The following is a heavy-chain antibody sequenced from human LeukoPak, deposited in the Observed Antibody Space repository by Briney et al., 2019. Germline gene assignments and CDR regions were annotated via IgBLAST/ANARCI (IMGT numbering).Heavy chain of an antibody. CDR3: VRSRAASLGYFDS. D-gene: IGHD7-27*01. J-gene: IGHJ4*02. V-gene: IGHV3-43D*03. Sequence: GGSLRLSCAASGFIFNDYALPWVRQVPGKGLEWLSFSGWTGIGTDYGDSVKGRFTISRDDSKNSLYLQMHSLRSEDSALYYCVRSRAASLGYFDSWGQGTLVTVSS. CDR2: SGWTGIGT. CDR1: GFIFNDYA.